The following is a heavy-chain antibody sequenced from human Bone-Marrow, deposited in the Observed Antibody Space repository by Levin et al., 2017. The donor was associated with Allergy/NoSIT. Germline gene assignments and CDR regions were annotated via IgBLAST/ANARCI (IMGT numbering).Heavy chain of an antibody. D-gene: IGHD2/OR15-2a*01. CDR3: AGEPNSPYYYHYGLDV. V-gene: IGHV4-39*07. CDR2: IYYDGSA. Sequence: SQTLSLTCTVSGGSISDASYYWAWVRQPPGKGLEWIGSIYYDGSAYYNPSLKTRLTISVDTSKNQFSLRWNSVTAADTAVYYCAGEPNSPYYYHYGLDVWGQGTTVTVSS. J-gene: IGHJ6*02. CDR1: GGSISDASYY.